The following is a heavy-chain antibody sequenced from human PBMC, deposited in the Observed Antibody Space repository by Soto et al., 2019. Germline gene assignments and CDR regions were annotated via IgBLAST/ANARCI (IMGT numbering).Heavy chain of an antibody. CDR3: ARDVSINYYDGTFAYHAMDV. CDR1: LGTFSRDS. Sequence: SVQVSCQASLGTFSRDSISWVRQAPGQELAWMGGIVPFFKATNYAEKFQGRVTITADDSTSTAYMDLYGLRPEDTAVYYCARDVSINYYDGTFAYHAMDVWGQGTTVTVSS. D-gene: IGHD3-16*01. CDR2: IVPFFKAT. V-gene: IGHV1-69*13. J-gene: IGHJ6*02.